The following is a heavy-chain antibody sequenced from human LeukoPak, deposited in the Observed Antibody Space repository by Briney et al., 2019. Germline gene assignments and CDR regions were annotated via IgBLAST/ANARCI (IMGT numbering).Heavy chain of an antibody. CDR2: ISSSSSYI. CDR1: GFTFSSYS. J-gene: IGHJ5*02. V-gene: IGHV3-21*04. Sequence: GGSLRLSCAASGFTFSSYSMSWVRQAPGKGLEWVSSISSSSSYIYYADSVKGRFTISRHNAKNSLYLQMNSLRAEDTAVYYCAKPPAYSSGWYNWFDPWGQGTLVTVSS. D-gene: IGHD6-19*01. CDR3: AKPPAYSSGWYNWFDP.